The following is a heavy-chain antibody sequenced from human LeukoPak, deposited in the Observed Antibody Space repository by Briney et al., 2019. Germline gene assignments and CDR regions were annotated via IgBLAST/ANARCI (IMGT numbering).Heavy chain of an antibody. CDR2: ISWNSGSI. V-gene: IGHV3-9*01. Sequence: GGSLRLSCAASGFTFDDYAMHWVRQAPGKGLEWVSGISWNSGSIGYADSVKGRFTISRDNAKNSLYLQMNSLRAEDTALYYCAKDFWGGSRGGDAFDIWGQGTMVTVSS. CDR1: GFTFDDYA. J-gene: IGHJ3*02. CDR3: AKDFWGGSRGGDAFDI. D-gene: IGHD3-16*01.